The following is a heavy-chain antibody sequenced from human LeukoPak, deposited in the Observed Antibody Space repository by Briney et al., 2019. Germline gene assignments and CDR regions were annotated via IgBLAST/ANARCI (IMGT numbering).Heavy chain of an antibody. D-gene: IGHD5-24*01. J-gene: IGHJ4*02. V-gene: IGHV3-23*01. CDR3: AKARGRDGYKDELDY. Sequence: GGSLRLSCAASEFTFSSCAMSWVRQAPGEGLEWVSVISGSGGSTYYADSVKGRFTISRNNSKNTLYLQMNSLRAEDTAVYYCAKARGRDGYKDELDYWGQGTLVTVSS. CDR2: ISGSGGST. CDR1: EFTFSSCA.